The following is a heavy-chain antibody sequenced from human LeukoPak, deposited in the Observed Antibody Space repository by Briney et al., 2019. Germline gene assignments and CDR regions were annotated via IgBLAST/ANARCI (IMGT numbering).Heavy chain of an antibody. CDR1: GFTFSSYS. J-gene: IGHJ4*02. CDR3: ARITGTTKIDY. Sequence: RGSLRLSCAASGFTFSSYSMNWVRQAPGKGLEWVSSISSSSSYIYYADSVKGRFTISRDNAKNSLYLQMNSLRAEDTAVYYCARITGTTKIDYWGQGTLVTVSS. V-gene: IGHV3-21*01. CDR2: ISSSSSYI. D-gene: IGHD1-7*01.